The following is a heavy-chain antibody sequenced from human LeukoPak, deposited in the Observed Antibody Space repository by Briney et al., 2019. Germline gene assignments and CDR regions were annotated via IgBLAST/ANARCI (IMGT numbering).Heavy chain of an antibody. CDR3: AKGGLGTAMVLYY. D-gene: IGHD5-18*01. J-gene: IGHJ4*02. CDR2: ITGSGDST. Sequence: PGGSLRLSCAASGFTFSTYAMNWVRQAPGKGLEWVSAITGSGDSTYYADSVKGRFTISRDNSKNTLFLQLNSLRAEDTAVYYCAKGGLGTAMVLYYWGQGTLVTVSS. V-gene: IGHV3-23*01. CDR1: GFTFSTYA.